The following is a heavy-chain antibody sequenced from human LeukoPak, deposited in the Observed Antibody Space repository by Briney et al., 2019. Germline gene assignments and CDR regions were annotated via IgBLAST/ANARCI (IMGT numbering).Heavy chain of an antibody. Sequence: GGSLRLSCAASGFTFSSYGMHWVRQAPGKGLEWVAVISYDGSNKYYADSVKGRFTISRDNSKNTLYLQMNSLRAEDTAVYYCARFPYGSGIVDVWGKGTTVTVSS. CDR2: ISYDGSNK. CDR1: GFTFSSYG. D-gene: IGHD3-10*01. CDR3: ARFPYGSGIVDV. V-gene: IGHV3-30*03. J-gene: IGHJ6*04.